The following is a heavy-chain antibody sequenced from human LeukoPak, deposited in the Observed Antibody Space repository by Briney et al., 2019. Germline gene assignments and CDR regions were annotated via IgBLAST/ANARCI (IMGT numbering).Heavy chain of an antibody. CDR2: ISSSSSYI. V-gene: IGHV3-21*01. Sequence: VGSLRLSCAASGFTFSSYSMNWVRQAPGKGLEWVSSISSSSSYIYYADSVKGRFTISRDNAKNSLYLQMNSLRAEDTAVYYCARDAVTMVGGVIGYWGQGTLVTVSS. J-gene: IGHJ4*02. D-gene: IGHD3-10*01. CDR1: GFTFSSYS. CDR3: ARDAVTMVGGVIGY.